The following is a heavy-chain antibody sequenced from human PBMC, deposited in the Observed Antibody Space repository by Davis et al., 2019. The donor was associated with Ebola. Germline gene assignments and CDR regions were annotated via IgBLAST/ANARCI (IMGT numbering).Heavy chain of an antibody. V-gene: IGHV3-64*01. Sequence: GESLKISCAASGFTFSGYAMHRVRQAPGKGLEYVSAISSNGVSTYYANSVKGRFTISRDNSKDTLFLQMGSLRADDMAVYYCARGNSLHQGPIGLPPGALLQEHLWG. CDR3: ARGNSLHQGPIGLPPGALLQEHL. CDR2: ISSNGVST. D-gene: IGHD1-26*01. J-gene: IGHJ6*01. CDR1: GFTFSGYA.